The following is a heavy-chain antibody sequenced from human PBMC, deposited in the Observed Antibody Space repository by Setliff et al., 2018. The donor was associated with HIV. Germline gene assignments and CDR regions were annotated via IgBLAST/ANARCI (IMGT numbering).Heavy chain of an antibody. V-gene: IGHV3-21*01. CDR2: ISSGSTI. Sequence: GGSLRLSCAASGFTFSSYSMNWVRQAPGKGLEWVSSISSGSTIYYADSVKGRFTISRDNAKNSLYLQMNSLRAEDTAVYYCARGATMIVVVSGTFDAFDIWGQGTMVTVSS. CDR1: GFTFSSYS. D-gene: IGHD3-22*01. J-gene: IGHJ3*02. CDR3: ARGATMIVVVSGTFDAFDI.